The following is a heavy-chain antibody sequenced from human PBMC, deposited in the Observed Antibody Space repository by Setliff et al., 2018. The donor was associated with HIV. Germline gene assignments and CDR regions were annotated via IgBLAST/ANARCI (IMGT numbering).Heavy chain of an antibody. CDR2: IYHSGST. CDR1: GYSISSGYY. J-gene: IGHJ5*02. D-gene: IGHD1-26*01. V-gene: IGHV4-38-2*02. CDR3: ARDRCDSGSCLSGILAHNWLDP. Sequence: SETLSLTCAVSGYSISSGYYWGWIRQPPGKGLEWIGSIYHSGSTYYNPSLKSRLSISMDTSKNQLSLTLRSVTVADTAVYYCARDRCDSGSCLSGILAHNWLDPWGHGTRVTVSS.